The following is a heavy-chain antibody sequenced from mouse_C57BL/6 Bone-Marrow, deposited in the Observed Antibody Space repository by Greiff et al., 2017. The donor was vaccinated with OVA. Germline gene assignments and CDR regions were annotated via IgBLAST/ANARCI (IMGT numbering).Heavy chain of an antibody. J-gene: IGHJ4*01. Sequence: EVQLQQSGPELVKPGASVKMSCKASGYTFTDYNMHWVKQSHGKSLEWIGYINPNNGGTSYNQKFKGKATLTVNKSSSTAYMELRSLTSEDSAVYYCARSGGPSGKMDYWGQGTSVTVSS. D-gene: IGHD3-1*01. CDR3: ARSGGPSGKMDY. CDR2: INPNNGGT. V-gene: IGHV1-22*01. CDR1: GYTFTDYN.